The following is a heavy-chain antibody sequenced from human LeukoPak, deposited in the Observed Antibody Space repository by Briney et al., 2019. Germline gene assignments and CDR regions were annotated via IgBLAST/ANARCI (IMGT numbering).Heavy chain of an antibody. J-gene: IGHJ1*01. CDR3: ASSSWSSEYFHY. V-gene: IGHV3-66*01. CDR2: FYSGGST. D-gene: IGHD6-13*01. Sequence: TGGSLRLSCAASGFTVSDNYMSWVRQAPGKGLEWVSVFYSGGSTRYADSVKGRFTISRDNSKNTLYLQLNSLRAEDTAVYFCASSSWSSEYFHYWGQGTPVTVSS. CDR1: GFTVSDNY.